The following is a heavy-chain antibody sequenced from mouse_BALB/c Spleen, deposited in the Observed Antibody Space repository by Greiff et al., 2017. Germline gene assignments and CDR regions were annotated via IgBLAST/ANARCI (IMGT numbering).Heavy chain of an antibody. Sequence: EVKLMESGGGLVKPGGSLKLSCAASGFAFSSYDMSWVRQTPEKRLEWVAYISSGGGSTYYPDTVKGRFTISRDNAKNTLYLQMSSLKSEDTAMYYCAKASSSRIAYGGQGTLVTVSA. D-gene: IGHD1-1*01. CDR3: AKASSSRIAY. V-gene: IGHV5-12-1*01. CDR1: GFAFSSYD. CDR2: ISSGGGST. J-gene: IGHJ3*01.